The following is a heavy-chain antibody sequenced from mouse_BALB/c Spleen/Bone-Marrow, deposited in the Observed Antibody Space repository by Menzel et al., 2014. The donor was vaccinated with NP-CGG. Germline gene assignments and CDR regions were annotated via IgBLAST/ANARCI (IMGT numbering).Heavy chain of an antibody. CDR3: ALGLPYFDY. CDR2: IHPNSGNT. Sequence: QVQLQQSGSVLVRPGVSVKLSCKASGYTFTSSWMHWAKQRPGQGLGWIGEIHPNSGNTNCNEKFKGKATLTVDTSSSTAYVDLNSLTSEDSAVYYCALGLPYFDYWGQGTTLTVSS. V-gene: IGHV1S130*01. CDR1: GYTFTSSW. J-gene: IGHJ2*01. D-gene: IGHD4-1*01.